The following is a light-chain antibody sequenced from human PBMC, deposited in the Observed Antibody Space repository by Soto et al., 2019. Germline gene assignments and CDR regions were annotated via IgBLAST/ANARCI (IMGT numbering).Light chain of an antibody. CDR3: SSYAGRNDLI. CDR2: EVN. J-gene: IGLJ2*01. V-gene: IGLV2-8*01. CDR1: SDDVGGYNY. Sequence: QSALTQPPSASGSPGQSVTISCTGTSDDVGGYNYVSWYQQHPGKAPKLMIYEVNKRPSGVPDRFSGSKSANTASLTVSGLQAEDEADYYCSSYAGRNDLIFGGGTKLTV.